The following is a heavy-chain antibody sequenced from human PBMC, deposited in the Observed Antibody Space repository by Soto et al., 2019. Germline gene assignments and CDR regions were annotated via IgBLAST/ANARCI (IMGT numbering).Heavy chain of an antibody. CDR2: IKSKRDGGTI. CDR1: GFTFSNDW. V-gene: IGHV3-15*01. J-gene: IGHJ4*02. Sequence: GGSLRLSCAASGFTFSNDWMTWVRQAPGKGLEWIGRIKSKRDGGTIDDAAPVRGRFTISRDDSTNTLYLQMNNLKTEDTAVYYCARDSPRGPDYWGQGTLVTVSS. D-gene: IGHD3-10*01. CDR3: ARDSPRGPDY.